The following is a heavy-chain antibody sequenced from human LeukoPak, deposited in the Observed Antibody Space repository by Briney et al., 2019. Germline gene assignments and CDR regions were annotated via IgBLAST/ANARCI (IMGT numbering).Heavy chain of an antibody. CDR3: ARELDGYSGGPFYY. CDR2: ISSSSSYI. D-gene: IGHD5-24*01. J-gene: IGHJ4*02. Sequence: PGGSLRLSCAASGFTFSSYSMNWVRQAPGKGLEWVSSISSSSSYIYYADSVKGRFTISRDNAKNSLYLQMNSLRTEDTAVYYCARELDGYSGGPFYYWGQGTLVTVSS. V-gene: IGHV3-21*01. CDR1: GFTFSSYS.